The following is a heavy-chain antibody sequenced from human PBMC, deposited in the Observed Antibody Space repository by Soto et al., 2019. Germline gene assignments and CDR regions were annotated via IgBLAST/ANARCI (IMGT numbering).Heavy chain of an antibody. V-gene: IGHV3-23*01. Sequence: GGSLRLSCAASGFTFSSYAMSWVRQAPGKGLEWVSAISGSGGSTYYADSVKGRFTISRDNSKNTLYLQMNSLRAEDTTVYYCAKDRGPQSWFDPWGQGTLVTVSS. J-gene: IGHJ5*02. CDR3: AKDRGPQSWFDP. CDR2: ISGSGGST. CDR1: GFTFSSYA. D-gene: IGHD3-10*01.